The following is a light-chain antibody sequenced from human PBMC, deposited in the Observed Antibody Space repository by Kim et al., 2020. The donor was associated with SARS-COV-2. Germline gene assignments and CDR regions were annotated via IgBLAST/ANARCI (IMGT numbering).Light chain of an antibody. Sequence: APGESASLSCRASQSVSSNLAWYQQKPGQAPRLLIYGASTRATGIPARFSGSGSGTEFTLTISSLQSEDFAVYYCQQYNNWPSWTFGQGTKVDIK. CDR1: QSVSSN. CDR3: QQYNNWPSWT. V-gene: IGKV3-15*01. J-gene: IGKJ1*01. CDR2: GAS.